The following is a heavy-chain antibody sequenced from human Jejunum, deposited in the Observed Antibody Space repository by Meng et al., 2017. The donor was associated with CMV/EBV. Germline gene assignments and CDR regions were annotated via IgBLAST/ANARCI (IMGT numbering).Heavy chain of an antibody. V-gene: IGHV3-21*01. CDR2: ISSGSSFI. CDR1: GYTFSSYS. D-gene: IGHD3-3*01. J-gene: IGHJ5*02. CDR3: ARDANEWTPGWFDP. Sequence: ASGYTFSSYSMNWVRQAPGKGLEWVAWISSGSSFIIYAHTVKGRVTITRDNARKILFLQLSSLRAEDTADYFCARDANEWTPGWFDPWGQGTPVTVSS.